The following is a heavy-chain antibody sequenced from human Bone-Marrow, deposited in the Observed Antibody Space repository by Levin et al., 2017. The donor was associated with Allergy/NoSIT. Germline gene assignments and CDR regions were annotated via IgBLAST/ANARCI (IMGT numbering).Heavy chain of an antibody. CDR1: GYTFIDYY. CDR3: ARGRMITYRGFITGGLDP. V-gene: IGHV1-2*02. CDR2: INPDSGAT. D-gene: IGHD3-16*01. Sequence: ASVKVSCRTSGYTFIDYYIHWVRQAPGQGLEWMGWINPDSGATSYAQNFQGRVTVTRDKSSTTVYMELIRLRSDDTALYFCARGRMITYRGFITGGLDPWGQGTLVTVSS. J-gene: IGHJ5*02.